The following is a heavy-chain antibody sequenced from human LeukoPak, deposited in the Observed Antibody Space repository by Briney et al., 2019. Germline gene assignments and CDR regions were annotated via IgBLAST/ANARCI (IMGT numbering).Heavy chain of an antibody. D-gene: IGHD5-24*01. V-gene: IGHV3-30-3*01. CDR2: ISYDGSNK. J-gene: IGHJ4*02. Sequence: GGSLRLSCAASGFTFSSYAMHWVRQAPGKGLEWVAVISYDGSNKYYADSVKGRFTISRDNSKNTLYLQMNSLRAEDTAVYYCARDDEVEMAGLFVYWGQGTLVTVSS. CDR3: ARDDEVEMAGLFVY. CDR1: GFTFSSYA.